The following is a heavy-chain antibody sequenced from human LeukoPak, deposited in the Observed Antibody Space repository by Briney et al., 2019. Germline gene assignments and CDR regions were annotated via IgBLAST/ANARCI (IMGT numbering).Heavy chain of an antibody. Sequence: GASVKVSCKASGYTFTSYDINWVRQATGQGLEWMGWMNPNSGNTGYAQKFQGRVTMTRNTSVSTAYMELSSLRSEDTAVYYCARGLKRGYSYGPNLGYWGQGTLVTVSS. CDR3: ARGLKRGYSYGPNLGY. V-gene: IGHV1-8*01. CDR1: GYTFTSYD. D-gene: IGHD5-18*01. J-gene: IGHJ4*02. CDR2: MNPNSGNT.